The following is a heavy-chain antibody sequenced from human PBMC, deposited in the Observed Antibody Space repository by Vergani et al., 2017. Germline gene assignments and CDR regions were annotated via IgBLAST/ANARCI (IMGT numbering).Heavy chain of an antibody. CDR1: GYTFTSYG. V-gene: IGHV1-18*01. CDR3: ARAYYYDSSGYRNYYYYMDV. CDR2: ISAYNGNT. J-gene: IGHJ6*03. D-gene: IGHD3-22*01. Sequence: QVQLVQSGAEVKKPGASVKVSCKASGYTFTSYGISWVRQAPGQGLEWMGWISAYNGNTNYAQKLQGRVTMTPDTSTSTAYMELRSLRSDDTAVYYCARAYYYDSSGYRNYYYYMDVWGKGTTATVSS.